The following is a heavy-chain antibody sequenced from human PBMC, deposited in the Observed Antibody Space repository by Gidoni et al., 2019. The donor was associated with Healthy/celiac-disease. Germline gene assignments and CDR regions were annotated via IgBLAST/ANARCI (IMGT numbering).Heavy chain of an antibody. V-gene: IGHV3-73*01. D-gene: IGHD4-17*01. Sequence: EVQLVESGGGLVQPGGSLKLSCAASGFTFSGSAMRWVRQASGKGLEWFGRIRSKANSYATAYAASVKGRFTISRDDSKNTAYLQMNSLKTEDTAVYYCTRPDYGDEGYYYYGMDVWGQGTTVTVSS. CDR1: GFTFSGSA. CDR3: TRPDYGDEGYYYYGMDV. CDR2: IRSKANSYAT. J-gene: IGHJ6*02.